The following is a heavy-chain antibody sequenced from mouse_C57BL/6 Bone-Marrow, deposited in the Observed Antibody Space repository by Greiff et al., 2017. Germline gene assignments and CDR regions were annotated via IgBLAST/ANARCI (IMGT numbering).Heavy chain of an antibody. CDR2: IYPRSGNT. CDR1: GYTFTSYG. J-gene: IGHJ3*01. D-gene: IGHD1-1*01. V-gene: IGHV1-81*01. Sequence: QVQLQQSGAELARPGASVKLSCKASGYTFTSYGISWVKQRTGQGLEWIGEIYPRSGNTYYNEKFKGKATLTADKSSSPAYMELRSLTSEDSAVYFCARRATVVATRACFAYWGQGTLVTVSA. CDR3: ARRATVVATRACFAY.